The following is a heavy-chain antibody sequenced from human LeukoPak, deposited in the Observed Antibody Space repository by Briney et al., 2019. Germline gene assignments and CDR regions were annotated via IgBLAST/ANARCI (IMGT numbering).Heavy chain of an antibody. CDR2: IYTSGST. CDR1: GGSISSGTFY. D-gene: IGHD5-24*01. J-gene: IGHJ5*02. CDR3: ASRRDGYNAGWFDP. Sequence: SETLSLTCTVSGGSISSGTFYWSWIRQPPGKGLEWIGYIYTSGSTNYNPSLKSRVTISVDTSKNQFSLKLSSVTAADTAVYYCASRRDGYNAGWFDPWGQGTLVTVSS. V-gene: IGHV4-61*01.